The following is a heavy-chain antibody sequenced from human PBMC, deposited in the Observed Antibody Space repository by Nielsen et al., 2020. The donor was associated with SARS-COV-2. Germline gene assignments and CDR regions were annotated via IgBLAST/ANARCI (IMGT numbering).Heavy chain of an antibody. CDR3: ARDLPDSSSWGFDY. Sequence: GESLKISCAASGFTVSSNYMSWVRQAPGKGLEWVSVIYSGGSTYYADSVKGRFTISRDNSKNTLYLQMNSLRAEDTAVYYCARDLPDSSSWGFDYWGQGTLVTVSS. CDR1: GFTVSSNY. J-gene: IGHJ4*02. D-gene: IGHD6-13*01. V-gene: IGHV3-53*05. CDR2: IYSGGST.